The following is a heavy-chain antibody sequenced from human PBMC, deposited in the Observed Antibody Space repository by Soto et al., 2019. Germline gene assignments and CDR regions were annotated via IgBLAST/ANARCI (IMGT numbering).Heavy chain of an antibody. V-gene: IGHV3-15*01. J-gene: IGHJ4*02. Sequence: EVQLVESGGGLVKPGGSLRLSCAASGFTLSDAWMSWVRQAPGKGLEWVGRIKTKTDGGTRDYAAPVNGRFIFSRDDSKNTTYLQMNSLKTEDTAVYYCTTVSHSSSYCHDYWGQGTLVTVSS. CDR3: TTVSHSSSYCHDY. CDR1: GFTLSDAW. D-gene: IGHD3-22*01. CDR2: IKTKTDGGTR.